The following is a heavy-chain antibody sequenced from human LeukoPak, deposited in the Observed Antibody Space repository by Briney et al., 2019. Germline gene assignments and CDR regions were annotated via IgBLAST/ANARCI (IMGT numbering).Heavy chain of an antibody. D-gene: IGHD2-2*01. CDR1: GGSISSSSYY. CDR3: ARHGISLGYCSSTSCPTPDAFDI. CDR2: IYYSGST. V-gene: IGHV4-39*01. J-gene: IGHJ3*02. Sequence: SETLSLTCTVSGGSISSSSYYWGWIRQPPGKGLEWFGIIYYSGSTYYNPSLKSRVTISVGTSKNQFSLKLSSVTAAETAVYYCARHGISLGYCSSTSCPTPDAFDIWGQGTMVTVSS.